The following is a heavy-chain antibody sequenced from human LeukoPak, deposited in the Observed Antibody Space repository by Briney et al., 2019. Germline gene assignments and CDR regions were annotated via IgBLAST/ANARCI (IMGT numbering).Heavy chain of an antibody. CDR3: ARDQRAATFDY. CDR2: IYYSGST. V-gene: IGHV4-39*07. CDR1: GGSISSSSYY. J-gene: IGHJ4*02. D-gene: IGHD6-25*01. Sequence: SETLSLTCTVSGGSISSSSYYWGWIRQPPGKGLEWIGSIYYSGSTYYNPSLKSRVTISVDTSKNQFSLKLSSVTAADTAVYYCARDQRAATFDYWGQGTLVTVSS.